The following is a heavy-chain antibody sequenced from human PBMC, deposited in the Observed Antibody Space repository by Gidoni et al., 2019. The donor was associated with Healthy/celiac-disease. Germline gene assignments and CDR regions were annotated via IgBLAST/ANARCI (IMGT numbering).Heavy chain of an antibody. D-gene: IGHD2-21*02. CDR3: AGGLVTTDAFDI. CDR2: IGTAGDT. CDR1: GFTFSSYD. Sequence: EVQLVESGGGLVQPGGSLRLSCAASGFTFSSYDMHWVRQATGKGLEWVSAIGTAGDTYYPGSVKGRFTISRENAKNSLYLQMNSLRAGDTAVYYCAGGLVTTDAFDIWGQGTMVTVSS. J-gene: IGHJ3*02. V-gene: IGHV3-13*01.